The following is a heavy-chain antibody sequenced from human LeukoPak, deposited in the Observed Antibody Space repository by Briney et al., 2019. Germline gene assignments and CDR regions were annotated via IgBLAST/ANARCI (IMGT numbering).Heavy chain of an antibody. CDR2: IYYSGTT. V-gene: IGHV4-31*02. J-gene: IGHJ4*02. D-gene: IGHD6-13*01. Sequence: PSQTLSLTCSVSGGSISSGDYFWTWIRQPPGKGLEYIGYIYYSGTTYYNPSLKSRVTMSVDTSKDQFSLKLSSVTAADTAVYYCATLSSNLYYFDYWGQGTLVTVSS. CDR3: ATLSSNLYYFDY. CDR1: GGSISSGDYF.